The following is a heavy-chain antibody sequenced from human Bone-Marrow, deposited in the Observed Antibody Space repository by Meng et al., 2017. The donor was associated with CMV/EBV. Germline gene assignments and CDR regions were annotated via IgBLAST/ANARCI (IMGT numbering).Heavy chain of an antibody. CDR3: AKDDYDILTGYGINGMDV. V-gene: IGHV3-30*02. Sequence: GESLKISCAASGFTFSSYGMHWVRQAPGKGLEWVAFIRYDGSNKYYADSVKGRFTISRDNYKNTLYLQMNSLRAEDTAVYYCAKDDYDILTGYGINGMDVWGQGTTVTVSS. D-gene: IGHD3-9*01. CDR2: IRYDGSNK. CDR1: GFTFSSYG. J-gene: IGHJ6*02.